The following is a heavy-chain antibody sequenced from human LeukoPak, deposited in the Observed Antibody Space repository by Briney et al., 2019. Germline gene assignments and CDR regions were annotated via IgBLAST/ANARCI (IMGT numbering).Heavy chain of an antibody. Sequence: GGSLRLSCAASGFTFSSYSMNWVRQAPGKGLEWVSSISSSSSYIYYADSVKGRFTISRDNAKDSLYLQMNSLRAEDTAVYYCARDPDSSSWYYWFDPWGQGTLVTVSS. CDR3: ARDPDSSSWYYWFDP. J-gene: IGHJ5*02. CDR2: ISSSSSYI. CDR1: GFTFSSYS. D-gene: IGHD6-13*01. V-gene: IGHV3-21*01.